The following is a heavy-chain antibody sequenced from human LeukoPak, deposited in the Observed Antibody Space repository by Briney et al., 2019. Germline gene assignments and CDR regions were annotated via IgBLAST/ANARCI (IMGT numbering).Heavy chain of an antibody. Sequence: GWSLPVPCAASGFTFSHYGLHWVRQAPGKGLEWVAVTWSDGTNQYYADSVEGPFTMYRDDSQKTVYLELNSLRTEDTAMYYCAKDAQRGFDYSNSLEYWGPG. J-gene: IGHJ4*02. CDR2: TWSDGTNQ. CDR3: AKDAQRGFDYSNSLEY. D-gene: IGHD4-11*01. CDR1: GFTFSHYG. V-gene: IGHV3-33*06.